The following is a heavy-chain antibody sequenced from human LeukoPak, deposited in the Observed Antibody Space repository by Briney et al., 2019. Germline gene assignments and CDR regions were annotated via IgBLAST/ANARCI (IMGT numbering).Heavy chain of an antibody. CDR1: GFTFDDYG. J-gene: IGHJ4*02. D-gene: IGHD3-22*01. CDR3: AKGGDSSGYYLDY. Sequence: GGSLRLSCAASGFTFDDYGMSWVRQAPGKGLEWVSGINWNGGSTGYADSVKGRFTISRDNSKNTLYLQMNSLRAEDTAVYYCAKGGDSSGYYLDYWGQGTLVTVSS. V-gene: IGHV3-20*04. CDR2: INWNGGST.